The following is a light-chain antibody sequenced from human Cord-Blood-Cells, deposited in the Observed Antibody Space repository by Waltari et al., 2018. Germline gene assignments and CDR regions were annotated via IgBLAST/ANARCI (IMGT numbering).Light chain of an antibody. V-gene: IGKV4-1*01. CDR2: WAS. CDR1: QSVLYSSNNKNY. Sequence: DIVMTQSPDSLAVSLGERATINCKSSQSVLYSSNNKNYLAWYQQKPGQLPKLLIYWASTRESGVPDRFSGSGSGTDFTLTISILQAEDVAVYCCQQYYSTPRTFGQGTKVEIK. J-gene: IGKJ1*01. CDR3: QQYYSTPRT.